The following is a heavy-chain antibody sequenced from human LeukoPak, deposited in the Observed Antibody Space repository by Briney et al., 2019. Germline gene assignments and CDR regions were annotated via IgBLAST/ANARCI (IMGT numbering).Heavy chain of an antibody. D-gene: IGHD3-22*01. J-gene: IGHJ1*01. V-gene: IGHV1-2*02. CDR2: INPNSGGT. Sequence: ASVKVSCKASGYTFTGYYMHWVRQAPGQGFEWMGWINPNSGGTNYAQKFQGRVTMTRDTSISTAYMELSRLRSDDTAVYYCAKRDDYYHSSGYLFQHWGQGTLVTVSS. CDR3: AKRDDYYHSSGYLFQH. CDR1: GYTFTGYY.